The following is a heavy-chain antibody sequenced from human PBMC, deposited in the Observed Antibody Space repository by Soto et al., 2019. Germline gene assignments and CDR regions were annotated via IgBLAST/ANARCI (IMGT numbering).Heavy chain of an antibody. D-gene: IGHD1-26*01. CDR2: IIPIFGTA. Sequence: QVQLVQSGAEVKQPGSSVKVSCKASGGTFSSYAISWVRQAPGQGLEWMGGIIPIFGTANYAQKFQGRVTITADESTSTAYMELSSLRSEDTAVYYCARPALGGSYWDWDYYYGMDVWGQGTTVTVSS. CDR3: ARPALGGSYWDWDYYYGMDV. V-gene: IGHV1-69*01. J-gene: IGHJ6*02. CDR1: GGTFSSYA.